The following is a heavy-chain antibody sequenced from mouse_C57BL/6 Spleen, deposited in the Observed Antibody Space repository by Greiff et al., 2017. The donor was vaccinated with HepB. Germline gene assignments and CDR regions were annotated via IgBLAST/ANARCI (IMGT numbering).Heavy chain of an antibody. Sequence: EVNLVESGGGLVKPGGSLKLSCAASGFTFSSYTMSWVRQTPEKRLEWVATISGGGGNTYYPDSVKGRFTISRDNAKNTLYLQMSSLRSEDTALYYCARQENYDYYFDYWGQGTTLTVSS. CDR2: ISGGGGNT. V-gene: IGHV5-9*01. D-gene: IGHD2-4*01. CDR3: ARQENYDYYFDY. CDR1: GFTFSSYT. J-gene: IGHJ2*01.